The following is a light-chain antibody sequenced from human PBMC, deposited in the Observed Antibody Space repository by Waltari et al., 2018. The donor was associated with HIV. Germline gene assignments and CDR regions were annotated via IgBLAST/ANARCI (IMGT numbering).Light chain of an antibody. CDR2: RAF. V-gene: IGKV1-5*03. CDR1: QSINTW. J-gene: IGKJ1*01. Sequence: DIQMTQSPSTLSASVGDRVTITCRASQSINTWLGWYKQITGKAPKLLIYRAFTLEDGVPSRFSGSGSGAEFTLTISSLQPDDFGTYYCQQYKRYSLTFGQVTKVEIK. CDR3: QQYKRYSLT.